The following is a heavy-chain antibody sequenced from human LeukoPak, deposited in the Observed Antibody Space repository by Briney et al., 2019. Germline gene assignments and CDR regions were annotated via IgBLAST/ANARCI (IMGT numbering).Heavy chain of an antibody. D-gene: IGHD6-13*01. V-gene: IGHV3-7*01. Sequence: PGGSLRPSCVASGFTFSSYWMSWVRQAPGKGLEWVANIKQDGSDKYYVDSVKGRFTISRDNAKNSLYLQMNSLRAEDTAVYYCASGQKLGFWGQGTLVTVSS. CDR3: ASGQKLGF. CDR2: IKQDGSDK. J-gene: IGHJ4*02. CDR1: GFTFSSYW.